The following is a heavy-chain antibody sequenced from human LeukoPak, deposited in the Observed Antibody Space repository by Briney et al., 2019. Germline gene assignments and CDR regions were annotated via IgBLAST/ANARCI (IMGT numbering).Heavy chain of an antibody. J-gene: IGHJ4*02. Sequence: SVKVSCKASGGTFSSYAISWVRQAPGQGLEWMGGIIPIFGTANYAQKFQGRVTITADESTSTAYMELSSLRSEDTAVYYCAGDCSSTSCYGYWGQGTLVTVSS. CDR3: AGDCSSTSCYGY. CDR2: IIPIFGTA. D-gene: IGHD2-2*01. CDR1: GGTFSSYA. V-gene: IGHV1-69*13.